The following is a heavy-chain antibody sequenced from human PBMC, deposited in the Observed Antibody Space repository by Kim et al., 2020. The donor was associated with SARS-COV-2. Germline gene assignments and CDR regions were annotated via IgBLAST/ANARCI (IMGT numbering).Heavy chain of an antibody. D-gene: IGHD3-22*01. Sequence: GGSLRLSCAASGFTFSDYYMSWIRQAPGKGLEWVSYISSSGSTIYYADSVKGRFTISRDNAKNSLYLQMNSLRAEDTAVYYCASGGYYYDSSGYPPRYWYFDLWGRGTLVTVSS. CDR3: ASGGYYYDSSGYPPRYWYFDL. CDR1: GFTFSDYY. CDR2: ISSSGSTI. V-gene: IGHV3-11*01. J-gene: IGHJ2*01.